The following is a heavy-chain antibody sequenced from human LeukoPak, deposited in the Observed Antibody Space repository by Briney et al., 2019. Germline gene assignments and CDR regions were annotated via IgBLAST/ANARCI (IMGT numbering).Heavy chain of an antibody. CDR1: GYTFTDYY. CDR2: MNPNSGNT. CDR3: ARRSFKGVRGGVGIDY. V-gene: IGHV1-8*03. Sequence: ASVTVSCKASGYTFTDYYMHWVRQAPGQGLEWMGWMNPNSGNTGYAQKFQGRVTITRNTSISTAYMELSSLRSEDTAVYYCARRSFKGVRGGVGIDYWGQGTLVTVSS. J-gene: IGHJ4*02. D-gene: IGHD3-10*01.